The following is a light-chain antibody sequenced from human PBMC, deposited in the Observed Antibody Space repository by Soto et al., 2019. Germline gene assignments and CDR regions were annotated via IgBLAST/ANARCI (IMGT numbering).Light chain of an antibody. CDR2: DNN. CDR1: SSNIANNY. Sequence: QSALTQPPSVSAAPGQKVTISCSGSSSNIANNYVSWYQQLPGAAPKLLIYDNNERPSGIPDRFSGSKSGTSATLGITGLQTGDEADYYCGTWDTSLSAVLFGGGTKLTVL. J-gene: IGLJ2*01. CDR3: GTWDTSLSAVL. V-gene: IGLV1-51*01.